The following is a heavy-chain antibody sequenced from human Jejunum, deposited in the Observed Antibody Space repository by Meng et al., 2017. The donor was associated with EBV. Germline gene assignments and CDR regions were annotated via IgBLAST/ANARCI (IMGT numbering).Heavy chain of an antibody. D-gene: IGHD5-24*01. CDR1: GYDFINSG. J-gene: IGHJ4*02. CDR2: ISVYRGNT. V-gene: IGHV1-18*01. Sequence: QVQLVQAGAEGKKPGASVTVSCKASGYDFINSGISWVRQAPGQGLEWMGWISVYRGNTNYAQRFQDRVTLTTNTSTSTVYMELRSLTSDDTAVYYCARDRSNSDYWGQGTLVTVSS. CDR3: ARDRSNSDY.